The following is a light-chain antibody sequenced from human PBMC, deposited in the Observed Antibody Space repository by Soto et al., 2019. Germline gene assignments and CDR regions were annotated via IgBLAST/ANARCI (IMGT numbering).Light chain of an antibody. CDR2: GTA. Sequence: LTNSPGSFSLSPGDTVLLPCIASQSGKSSYLAWYQHKPGQAPRLLIYGTASRATGIPDRFCGSGSGTDFTLTISDGLPEDFALNYFRQRQSWPRTFGQGTKVDIK. CDR1: QSGKSSY. J-gene: IGKJ1*01. V-gene: IGKV3-20*01. CDR3: RQRQSWPRT.